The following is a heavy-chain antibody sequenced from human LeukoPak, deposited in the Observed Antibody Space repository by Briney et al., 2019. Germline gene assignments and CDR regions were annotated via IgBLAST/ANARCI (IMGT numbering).Heavy chain of an antibody. CDR2: IWYDGSNK. D-gene: IGHD1-26*01. J-gene: IGHJ6*02. CDR1: GFTFSSYG. V-gene: IGHV3-33*06. CDR3: AKGPPFWGATAYYYGMDV. Sequence: PGGSLRLSCAASGFTFSSYGMHWVRQAPGKGLEWVAVIWYDGSNKYYADSVKGRFTISRDNSKNTLYLQMNSLRAEDTAVYYCAKGPPFWGATAYYYGMDVWGQGTTVTVSS.